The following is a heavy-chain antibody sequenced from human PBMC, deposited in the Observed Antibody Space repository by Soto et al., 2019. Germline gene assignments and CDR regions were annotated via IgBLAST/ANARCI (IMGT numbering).Heavy chain of an antibody. Sequence: ASVKVSCKASGYTFTTYGISWVRQAPGEGLGWLGWINTHNGNTNYAQNLQGRVFMTADTSTNTAYMELRSLRSDDTAIYYCTREGSAPYYYYAMDAWGQGTTVTVSS. J-gene: IGHJ6*02. CDR2: INTHNGNT. CDR3: TREGSAPYYYYAMDA. CDR1: GYTFTTYG. D-gene: IGHD3-10*01. V-gene: IGHV1-18*01.